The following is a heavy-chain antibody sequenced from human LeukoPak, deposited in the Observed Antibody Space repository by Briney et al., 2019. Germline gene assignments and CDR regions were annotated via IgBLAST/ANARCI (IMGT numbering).Heavy chain of an antibody. CDR1: GYTFTSYG. Sequence: SVKVSCKASGYTFTSYGISWVRQAPGQGLEWMGGIIPIFGSSNYAQKFQGRATITADESTTTAYMELSSLRAEDTAVYYCARRLGLGFGEYSNNWFDPWGQGTLVTVSS. J-gene: IGHJ5*02. V-gene: IGHV1-69*13. D-gene: IGHD3-10*01. CDR2: IIPIFGSS. CDR3: ARRLGLGFGEYSNNWFDP.